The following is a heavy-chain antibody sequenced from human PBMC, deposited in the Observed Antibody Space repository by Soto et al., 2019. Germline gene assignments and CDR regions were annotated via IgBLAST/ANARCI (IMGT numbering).Heavy chain of an antibody. CDR3: ARTRTDTNHYKGLDP. V-gene: IGHV4-31*03. CDR1: GAALNSGNYY. D-gene: IGHD1-7*01. CDR2: IYVTGAV. Sequence: SETLSLTCSVSGAALNSGNYYWSWIRHVPGKGLEWIGHIYVTGAVDYNPSLRDRITISQDTSERQFSLKLRLVTAADTDVYYCARTRTDTNHYKGLDPCGQVTLVTVS. J-gene: IGHJ5*02.